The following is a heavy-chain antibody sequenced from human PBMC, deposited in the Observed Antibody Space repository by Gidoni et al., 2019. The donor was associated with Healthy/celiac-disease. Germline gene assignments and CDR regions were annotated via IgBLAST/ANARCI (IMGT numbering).Heavy chain of an antibody. CDR3: AGADSLLWFGECPYDFDY. J-gene: IGHJ4*02. Sequence: VQLVGFGGGLVKPWGFLWPTWAASGFTFSSYSQNWVRQAPGQGLEWVSSISSRGSNIYYAISVNGRVTMSRDNTSNSLYLQMNLVRYKNTAGYDCAGADSLLWFGECPYDFDYWGQGTLVTVSS. CDR1: GFTFSSYS. CDR2: ISSRGSNI. V-gene: IGHV3-21*01. D-gene: IGHD3-10*01.